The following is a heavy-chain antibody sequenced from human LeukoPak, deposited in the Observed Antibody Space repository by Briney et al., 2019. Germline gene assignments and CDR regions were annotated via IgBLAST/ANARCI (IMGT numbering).Heavy chain of an antibody. V-gene: IGHV3-21*01. Sequence: GGSLRLSCAASGFTFSSYSMTWVRQAPGKGLEWVSSINSVGSHIYYAGSVKGRFTISRDNTKNSLYLQMNSLRAEDTAVYYCSRDPTYYLRYGYFDYWGQGALVTVSS. CDR1: GFTFSSYS. CDR3: SRDPTYYLRYGYFDY. CDR2: INSVGSHI. D-gene: IGHD1-26*01. J-gene: IGHJ4*02.